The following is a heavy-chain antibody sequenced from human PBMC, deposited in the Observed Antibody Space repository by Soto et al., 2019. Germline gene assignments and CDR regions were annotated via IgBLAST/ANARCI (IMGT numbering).Heavy chain of an antibody. CDR1: GFTFSTYA. V-gene: IGHV3-23*01. D-gene: IGHD3-10*01. Sequence: PGGSLRLSCAASGFTFSTYAMNWVRQAPGKGLEWVSAISGSGGSTYYADSVKGRFTISRDNSKNTLYLQMNGLRAEDTAVYYCAKDRYGSGSSFDYWGQGTLVTVSS. CDR2: ISGSGGST. CDR3: AKDRYGSGSSFDY. J-gene: IGHJ4*02.